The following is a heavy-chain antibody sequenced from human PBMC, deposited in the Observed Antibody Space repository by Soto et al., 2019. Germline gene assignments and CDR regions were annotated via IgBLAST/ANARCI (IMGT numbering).Heavy chain of an antibody. J-gene: IGHJ4*02. CDR3: ATVSLQLTTMDY. Sequence: QVQLQESGPGLVRPSETLSLTCIVSVGSVSSGSYYWNWIRQPPGKGLEWIGSIYHSGSADYNHSRKRRVTISVDTSKNQFSLNLGSVTAADTAVYYCATVSLQLTTMDYWGQGALVTVSS. D-gene: IGHD4-4*01. CDR2: IYHSGSA. CDR1: VGSVSSGSYY. V-gene: IGHV4-61*01.